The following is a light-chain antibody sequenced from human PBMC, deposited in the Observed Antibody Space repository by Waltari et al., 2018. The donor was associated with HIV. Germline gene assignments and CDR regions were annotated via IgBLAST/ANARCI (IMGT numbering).Light chain of an antibody. V-gene: IGLV2-23*01. CDR3: CSYAGSSLYV. J-gene: IGLJ1*01. Sequence: QSALTQPASVSGSPGQSINISCTGTSSDVGSYNLVSWYQQHPGKAPKLMIYEGSKRPSGVSNRFSGSKSGNTASLTISGLQAEDEADYYCCSYAGSSLYVFGTGTKVTVL. CDR1: SSDVGSYNL. CDR2: EGS.